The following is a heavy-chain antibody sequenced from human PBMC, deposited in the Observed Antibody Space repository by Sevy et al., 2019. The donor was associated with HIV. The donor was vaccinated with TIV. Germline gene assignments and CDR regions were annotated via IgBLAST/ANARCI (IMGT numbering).Heavy chain of an antibody. CDR1: GFTFSSYA. Sequence: AGSLRLSCAASGFTFSSYAMTWVRRAPGKGLEWVSGIGGSGVRTFYADSVRGRFTVSRDNLNKVLFLQMNNLRAEDTAVYFCATDSYYYDGTGNDSFEKWGQGTLVTVSS. CDR2: IGGSGVRT. V-gene: IGHV3-23*01. D-gene: IGHD3-22*01. CDR3: ATDSYYYDGTGNDSFEK. J-gene: IGHJ1*01.